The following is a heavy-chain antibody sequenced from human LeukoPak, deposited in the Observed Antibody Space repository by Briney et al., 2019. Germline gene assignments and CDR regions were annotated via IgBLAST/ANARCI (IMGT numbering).Heavy chain of an antibody. V-gene: IGHV1-46*01. CDR3: VRVTVAGDDS. CDR1: GYTFTNYY. CDR2: INPSGGTT. J-gene: IGHJ4*02. Sequence: ASVNVSCKASGYTFTNYYMYWVRQAPGQGFEWMGIINPSGGTTNYAQSFQGRVSMTRDTSTSTVYMELNSLRFEDTAVYYCVRVTVAGDDSWGQGTLVTVSS. D-gene: IGHD6-19*01.